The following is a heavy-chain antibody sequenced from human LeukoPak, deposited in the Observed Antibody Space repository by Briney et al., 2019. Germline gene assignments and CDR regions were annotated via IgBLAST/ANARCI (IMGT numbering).Heavy chain of an antibody. V-gene: IGHV4-31*03. CDR1: GGSINSGYY. CDR3: ARGPPNTDTYCDTTSCQNWVDP. J-gene: IGHJ5*02. D-gene: IGHD2-2*01. CDR2: IYYNGDT. Sequence: PSQTLSLTCTVSGGSINSGYYRSWLRQHPGRGLEWIGYIYYNGDTYYNPSLKSRITMSTDASKNQFSLRLSSVTAADTAVYFCARGPPNTDTYCDTTSCQNWVDPWGQGTLVTVSS.